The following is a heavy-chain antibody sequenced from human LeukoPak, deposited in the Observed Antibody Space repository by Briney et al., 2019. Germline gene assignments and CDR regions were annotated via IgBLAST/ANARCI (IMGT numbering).Heavy chain of an antibody. CDR3: ARPQRYSGYDDAFDI. V-gene: IGHV5-51*01. Sequence: GESLKISCKGSGYSFTSYWIGWVRQMPGKGLEWMGIIFPDDSDTRYSPSFQGQVTISADKSISTAYLQWSSLKASDTAMYYCARPQRYSGYDDAFDIWGQGTMVTVSS. CDR2: IFPDDSDT. J-gene: IGHJ3*02. D-gene: IGHD5-12*01. CDR1: GYSFTSYW.